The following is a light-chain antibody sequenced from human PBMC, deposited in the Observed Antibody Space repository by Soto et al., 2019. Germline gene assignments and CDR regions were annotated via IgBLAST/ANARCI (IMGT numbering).Light chain of an antibody. CDR1: SSDVGSYNL. CDR3: SSYAGSGTWV. CDR2: ELS. J-gene: IGLJ3*02. V-gene: IGLV2-23*02. Sequence: QSVLTQPASVSGSPGQSITISCTGTSSDVGSYNLVSWFQQHPGKAPKLMIYELSKRPSGVSARFSGSKSGNTASLTISGLQAEDEADYYCSSYAGSGTWVFGGGTKLTVL.